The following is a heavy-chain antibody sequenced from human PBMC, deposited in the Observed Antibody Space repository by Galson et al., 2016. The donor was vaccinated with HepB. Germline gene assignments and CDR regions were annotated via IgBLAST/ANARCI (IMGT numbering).Heavy chain of an antibody. CDR1: GFSFSNHG. CDR2: IPRTGDAT. J-gene: IGHJ4*02. D-gene: IGHD3-16*01. V-gene: IGHV3-23*01. Sequence: SLRLSCVGSGFSFSNHGMSWVRQPPGRGLEWVSGIPRTGDATHYADFVKGRFTISRDNSKNTVYLYMSDLSAGDTAVYYCGKHGGFDYWGQGARVTVSS. CDR3: GKHGGFDY.